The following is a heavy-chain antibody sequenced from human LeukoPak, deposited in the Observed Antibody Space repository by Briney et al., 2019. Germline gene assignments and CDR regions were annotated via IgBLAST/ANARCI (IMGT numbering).Heavy chain of an antibody. CDR1: AGSFSGYY. Sequence: SETLFLTCAVYAGSFSGYYWSWIRQPPGKGLEWIGEINHSGRTNYNPSLKSRVTISVDTSKNQFSLKLSSVTAADTAVYYCASAGYQLPRSYNWFDPWGQGTLVTVSS. D-gene: IGHD2-2*01. J-gene: IGHJ5*02. CDR3: ASAGYQLPRSYNWFDP. V-gene: IGHV4-34*01. CDR2: INHSGRT.